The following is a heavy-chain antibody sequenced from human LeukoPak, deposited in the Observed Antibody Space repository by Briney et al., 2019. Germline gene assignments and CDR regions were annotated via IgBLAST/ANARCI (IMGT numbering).Heavy chain of an antibody. J-gene: IGHJ1*01. CDR1: GGSYSGYY. V-gene: IGHV4-34*01. CDR3: ARRGRPAGYFQH. Sequence: SETLSLTCAVYGGSYSGYYWSWIRQRPGKGLEWIGEINHSGSTNYNPSLKSRVTISVDTSKNQFSLKLSSVTAADTAVYYCARRGRPAGYFQHWGQGTLVTVSS. D-gene: IGHD6-6*01. CDR2: INHSGST.